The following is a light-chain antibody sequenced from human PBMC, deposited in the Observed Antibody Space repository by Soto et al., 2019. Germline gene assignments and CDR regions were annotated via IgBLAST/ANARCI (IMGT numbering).Light chain of an antibody. CDR1: QSVSSSY. J-gene: IGKJ2*01. CDR2: GAS. Sequence: EIVLTQSPGTLSLSPGERATLSCRASQSVSSSYLAWYQQKPGQAPRLLIYGASSRATAIPDRFSGSGSGTDLTLTISRLEPEDFAVSYCQQYGSSPPAYTFGQGTKLEIK. V-gene: IGKV3-20*01. CDR3: QQYGSSPPAYT.